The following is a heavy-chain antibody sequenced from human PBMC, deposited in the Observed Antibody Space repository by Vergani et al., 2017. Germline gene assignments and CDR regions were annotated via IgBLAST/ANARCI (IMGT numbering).Heavy chain of an antibody. J-gene: IGHJ4*02. V-gene: IGHV4-39*01. Sequence: QLQLQESGPGLVKPSETLSLTCTVSGGSISSSSYYWGWIRQPPGKGLEWIGNIYYSGSTYYNPSLTSRVTIPVDTSKNQFSLKLSSVTAADTAVYYCARQVLAIVGATHHPYYFDYGGQGTLVTVSS. CDR1: GGSISSSSYY. CDR2: IYYSGST. D-gene: IGHD1-26*01. CDR3: ARQVLAIVGATHHPYYFDY.